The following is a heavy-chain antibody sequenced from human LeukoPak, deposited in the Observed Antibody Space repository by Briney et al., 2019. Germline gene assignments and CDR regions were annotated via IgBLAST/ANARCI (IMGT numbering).Heavy chain of an antibody. V-gene: IGHV4-59*01. J-gene: IGHJ2*01. CDR2: IYYSCNT. CDR1: GGSINSYY. Sequence: KSSETLSLTCTVSGGSINSYYWSWIRQPPRKGLELVGYIYYSCNTNYNPSLKSRASISIDTSKTQLSLQLSSVTAADTAVYYCARARDSSGLRDFDLWGRGTLVTVSA. CDR3: ARARDSSGLRDFDL. D-gene: IGHD3-22*01.